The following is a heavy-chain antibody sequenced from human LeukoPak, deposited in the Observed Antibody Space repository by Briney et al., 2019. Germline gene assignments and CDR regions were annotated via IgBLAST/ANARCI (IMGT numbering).Heavy chain of an antibody. D-gene: IGHD6-19*01. CDR2: ISSSGNTI. J-gene: IGHJ3*02. Sequence: GGSLRLSCAASGFTFSSYSMNWVRQAPGKGLEWVSYISSSGNTIYYADSVKGRFTISRDNAKNSLYLRMNSLRAEDTAVYYCARGLQGWYGAQPNDAFDIWGQGTMVTVSS. CDR3: ARGLQGWYGAQPNDAFDI. CDR1: GFTFSSYS. V-gene: IGHV3-48*04.